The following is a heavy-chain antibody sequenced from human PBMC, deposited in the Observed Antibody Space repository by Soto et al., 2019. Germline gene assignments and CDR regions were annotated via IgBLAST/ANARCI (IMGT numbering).Heavy chain of an antibody. V-gene: IGHV4-30-4*08. Sequence: SETLSLTCTVSGGSISSGGYYWSWIRQHPGKGLEWIGYIYHSGSTYYNTSLKSRVTISVDTSKNQFSLKLSYVTAADTAVYYCAGLYDYVWGSYLRYTNEAIQFDYWGQGTPVTVSS. D-gene: IGHD3-16*02. J-gene: IGHJ4*02. CDR1: GGSISSGGYY. CDR2: IYHSGST. CDR3: AGLYDYVWGSYLRYTNEAIQFDY.